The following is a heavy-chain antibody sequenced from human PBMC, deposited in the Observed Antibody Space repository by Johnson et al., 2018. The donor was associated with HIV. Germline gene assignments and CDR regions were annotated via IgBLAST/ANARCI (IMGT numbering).Heavy chain of an antibody. CDR2: ISYDGSNK. CDR1: GFTFTTYG. V-gene: IGHV3-30*03. D-gene: IGHD6-13*01. J-gene: IGHJ3*02. Sequence: QVQLVESGGGLVQPGGSLRLSCAASGFTFTTYGMHWVRQAPGKGLEWVAFISYDGSNKYYADSVKGRFTISRDNSKNTLYLQMNSLRAEDTAVYYCATALGYDAFDIWGQGTMVTVSS. CDR3: ATALGYDAFDI.